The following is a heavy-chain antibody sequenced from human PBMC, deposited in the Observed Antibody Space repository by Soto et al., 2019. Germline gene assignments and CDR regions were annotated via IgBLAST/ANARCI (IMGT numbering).Heavy chain of an antibody. D-gene: IGHD1-26*01. Sequence: GGSLRLSCAASGFTFGSYAMHWVRQAPGKGLEWVAVISYDGSNKYYADSVKGRFTISRDNSKNTLYLQMNSLRAEDTAVYYCARDLRPSGSYLPYYYYYGMDVWGQGTTVTVSS. J-gene: IGHJ6*02. CDR2: ISYDGSNK. V-gene: IGHV3-30-3*01. CDR1: GFTFGSYA. CDR3: ARDLRPSGSYLPYYYYYGMDV.